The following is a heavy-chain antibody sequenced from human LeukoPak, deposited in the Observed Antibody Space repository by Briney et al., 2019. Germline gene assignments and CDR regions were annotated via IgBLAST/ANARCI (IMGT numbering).Heavy chain of an antibody. CDR3: ARDYRKDTVVVTAILHY. J-gene: IGHJ4*02. CDR2: ISYDGSNK. CDR1: GFTFSNYG. V-gene: IGHV3-30*03. D-gene: IGHD2-21*02. Sequence: GGSLRLSCAASGFTFSNYGMNWVRQAPGKGLEWVAVISYDGSNKYYADSVKGRFTISRDNSKNTLYLQMNSLTDEDMAIYYCARDYRKDTVVVTAILHYWGQGTLVTVSS.